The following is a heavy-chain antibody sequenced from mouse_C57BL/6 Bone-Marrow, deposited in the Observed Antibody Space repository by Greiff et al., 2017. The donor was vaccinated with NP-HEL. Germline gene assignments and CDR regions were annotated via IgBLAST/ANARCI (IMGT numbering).Heavy chain of an antibody. D-gene: IGHD2-4*01. CDR1: GFTFSDYG. CDR2: ISSGSSTI. V-gene: IGHV5-17*01. CDR3: ASSIYYDYDWFAY. J-gene: IGHJ3*01. Sequence: EVKLVESGGGLVKPGGSLKLSCAASGFTFSDYGMHWVRQAPEKGLEWVAYISSGSSTIYYEDTVKGRFTISRYNAKNTLFLQLTSLRSEDTAMYYCASSIYYDYDWFAYWGQGTLVTVSA.